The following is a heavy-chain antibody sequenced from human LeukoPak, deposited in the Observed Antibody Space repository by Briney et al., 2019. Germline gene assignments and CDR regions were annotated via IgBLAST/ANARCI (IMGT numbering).Heavy chain of an antibody. D-gene: IGHD4-17*01. CDR2: IYYSGST. Sequence: PSETLSLTCTVSGGSISSYYWSWLRQPPGKGLEWIGYIYYSGSTNYNPSLMSRVTISVDTSKNQFSLKLSSVTAADTAVYYCARVIAPADDYGEGAQYDYWGQGTLVTVSS. CDR3: ARVIAPADDYGEGAQYDY. V-gene: IGHV4-59*01. J-gene: IGHJ4*02. CDR1: GGSISSYY.